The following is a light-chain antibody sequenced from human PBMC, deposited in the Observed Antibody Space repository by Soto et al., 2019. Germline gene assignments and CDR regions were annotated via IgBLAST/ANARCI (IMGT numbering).Light chain of an antibody. CDR3: NSFTSSSTYV. Sequence: QCALTQPASVSGSPGQSITISCTGTSSDVGGYKYVSWYQQHPGKAPKLMIYEVSNRPSGVSNRFSGSKSGNTASLTISGLQAEDEADYYCNSFTSSSTYVFGTGTKVTVL. J-gene: IGLJ1*01. CDR2: EVS. CDR1: SSDVGGYKY. V-gene: IGLV2-14*01.